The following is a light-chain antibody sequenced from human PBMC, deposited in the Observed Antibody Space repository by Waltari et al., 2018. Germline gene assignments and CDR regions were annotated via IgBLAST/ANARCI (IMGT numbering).Light chain of an antibody. Sequence: EIVMTQSPVTLSVSPGERAPLSCRASQSVSSNLAWYQQKPGQAPRLLIYGASTRATGIPARFSGSGSGTEFTLTISSLQSEDFAVYYCQQYNNWPPTFGGGTKVEIK. CDR3: QQYNNWPPT. J-gene: IGKJ4*01. CDR1: QSVSSN. V-gene: IGKV3-15*01. CDR2: GAS.